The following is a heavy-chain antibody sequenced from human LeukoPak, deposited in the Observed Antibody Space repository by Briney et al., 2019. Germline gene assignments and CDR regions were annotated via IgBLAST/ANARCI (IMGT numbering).Heavy chain of an antibody. D-gene: IGHD3-9*01. Sequence: GASVKVSCKASGYTFTGYYMHWVRQALGQGLEWMGWINPNSGGTNYAQKFQGRVTMTRDTSISTAYMELSRLRSDDTAVYYCARGFDWATYYFDYWGQGTLVTVSS. CDR1: GYTFTGYY. V-gene: IGHV1-2*02. CDR2: INPNSGGT. CDR3: ARGFDWATYYFDY. J-gene: IGHJ4*02.